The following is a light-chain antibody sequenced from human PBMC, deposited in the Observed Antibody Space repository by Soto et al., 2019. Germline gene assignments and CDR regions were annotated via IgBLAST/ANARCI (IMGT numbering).Light chain of an antibody. CDR2: EVS. V-gene: IGLV2-14*01. J-gene: IGLJ3*02. Sequence: QSVLTQPASVSGSPGQSITISCTGTSSDVGGYNYVSWYQQHPGKAPKLIISEVSSRPSGVSDRFSGSKSGNTASLTISGLQAEDEADYYCSSYTSSSTWVFGGGTKLTVL. CDR1: SSDVGGYNY. CDR3: SSYTSSSTWV.